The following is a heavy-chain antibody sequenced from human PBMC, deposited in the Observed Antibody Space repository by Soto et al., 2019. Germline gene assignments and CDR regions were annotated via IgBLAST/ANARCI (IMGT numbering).Heavy chain of an antibody. CDR2: IIPIFGTA. V-gene: IGHV1-69*13. D-gene: IGHD3-22*01. CDR1: GGTLSSYA. CDR3: ARVGDYDSSGYAFRGPNWYFDL. Sequence: GASVKVSCKASGGTLSSYAIRWVRQAPGQGLEWMGGIIPIFGTANYAQKFQGRVTITADESTSTAYMELSSLRSEDTAVYYCARVGDYDSSGYAFRGPNWYFDLWGRGTLVTVSS. J-gene: IGHJ2*01.